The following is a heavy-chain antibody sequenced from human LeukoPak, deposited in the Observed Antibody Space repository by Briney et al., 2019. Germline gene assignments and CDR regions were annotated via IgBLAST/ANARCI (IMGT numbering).Heavy chain of an antibody. Sequence: ASVKVSCKASGYTFTGYYMHWVRQAPGQGLEWMGWINPNSGGTNYAQKFQGRVTMTRDTSISTAYMELSRLRSDDTAVYYCARVVITDYYYYYGMDVWCQGTTVTVSS. CDR1: GYTFTGYY. J-gene: IGHJ6*02. CDR2: INPNSGGT. V-gene: IGHV1-2*02. CDR3: ARVVITDYYYYYGMDV. D-gene: IGHD3-10*01.